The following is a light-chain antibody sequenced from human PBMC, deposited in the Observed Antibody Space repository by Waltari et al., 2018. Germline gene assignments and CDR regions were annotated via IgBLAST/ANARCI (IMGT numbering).Light chain of an antibody. CDR1: QSISSW. CDR3: QHYNSYSWT. CDR2: KAS. Sequence: DIQMTQSPSTLSASVRDRVTITCRASQSISSWLAWYQQKPGKAPKLLIYKASSLESGVPSRFSGSGSGTEFTLTISSLQPDDFATYYCQHYNSYSWTFGQGTKVEIK. V-gene: IGKV1-5*03. J-gene: IGKJ1*01.